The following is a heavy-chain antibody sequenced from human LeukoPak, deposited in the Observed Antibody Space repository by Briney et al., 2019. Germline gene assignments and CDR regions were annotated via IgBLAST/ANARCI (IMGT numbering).Heavy chain of an antibody. CDR2: ISSSGGST. CDR3: ARGDYSTAYRRYYYMDV. J-gene: IGHJ6*03. Sequence: PGGSLRLSCAASGFTSGSYTMHWVRQGPGKGLEYVSGISSSGGSTYYANSVKGRFTISRDNSKNTLYLQMGSLRGEDMAVYYCARGDYSTAYRRYYYMDVWGKGTTVTVSS. D-gene: IGHD4-11*01. V-gene: IGHV3-64*01. CDR1: GFTSGSYT.